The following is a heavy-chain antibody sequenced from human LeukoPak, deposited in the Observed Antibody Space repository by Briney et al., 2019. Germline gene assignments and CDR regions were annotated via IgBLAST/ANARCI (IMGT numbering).Heavy chain of an antibody. D-gene: IGHD6-13*01. Sequence: GGSLRLSCAASGFTFSTSAVSWVRQAPGQGLEWVSTISDTGGSTYYADSVKGRFTISRDNSKNTLYLQMHSLRAEDTAVYYCAKIRRQLVPFDYWGQGTLVTVSS. CDR3: AKIRRQLVPFDY. V-gene: IGHV3-23*01. CDR1: GFTFSTSA. CDR2: ISDTGGST. J-gene: IGHJ4*02.